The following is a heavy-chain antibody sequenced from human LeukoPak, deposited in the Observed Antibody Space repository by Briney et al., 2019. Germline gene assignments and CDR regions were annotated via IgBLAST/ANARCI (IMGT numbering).Heavy chain of an antibody. V-gene: IGHV4-31*03. Sequence: SQTLSLTCTVSGGSISSGGYYWSWIRQHPGKGLEWIGYFYYSGSTYYNPSLKSRVTISVDTSKNQFSLKLSSVTAADTAVYYCAKYYYDSSGYYFFDYWGQGTLVTVSS. CDR3: AKYYYDSSGYYFFDY. J-gene: IGHJ4*02. CDR1: GGSISSGGYY. CDR2: FYYSGST. D-gene: IGHD3-22*01.